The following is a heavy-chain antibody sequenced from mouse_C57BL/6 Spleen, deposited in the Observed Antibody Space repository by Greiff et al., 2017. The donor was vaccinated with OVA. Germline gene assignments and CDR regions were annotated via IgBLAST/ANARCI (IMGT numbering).Heavy chain of an antibody. CDR3: ARGGYYDYDGDAMDY. J-gene: IGHJ4*01. Sequence: QVQLQQSGAELVKPGASVKMSCKASGYTFTSYWITWVKQRPGQGLEWIGDIYPGSGSTNYNEKFKSKATLTVDTSSSTAYMQLSSLTSEDSAVYYCARGGYYDYDGDAMDYWGQGTSVTVSS. CDR2: IYPGSGST. D-gene: IGHD2-4*01. CDR1: GYTFTSYW. V-gene: IGHV1-55*01.